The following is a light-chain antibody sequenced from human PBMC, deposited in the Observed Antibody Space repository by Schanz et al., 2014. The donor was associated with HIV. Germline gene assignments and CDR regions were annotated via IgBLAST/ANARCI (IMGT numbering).Light chain of an antibody. CDR3: QQHEDLLPT. CDR2: EAS. Sequence: DIQMTQSPSSLSAFVGDRVTITCQASQDISNSLNWYQQKPGKAPKPLIYEASSLETGVPSRFSGGGSGTHFTFTISGLQPEDVATYYCQQHEDLLPTFGQGTKVEIK. CDR1: QDISNS. V-gene: IGKV1-33*01. J-gene: IGKJ1*01.